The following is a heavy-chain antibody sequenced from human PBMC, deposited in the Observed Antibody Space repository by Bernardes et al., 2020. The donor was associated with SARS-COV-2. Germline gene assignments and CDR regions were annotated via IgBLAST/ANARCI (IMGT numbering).Heavy chain of an antibody. CDR2: ISYDGSNK. J-gene: IGHJ4*02. D-gene: IGHD1-1*01. CDR1: GFTFTNYA. CDR3: AKGDDDNWRGWFDC. V-gene: IGHV3-30-3*01. Sequence: GSMRLAYVASGFTFTNYAIHWVRPTRGKGLEWVALISYDGSNKYHADSVKGRFTISRDNSKNTLYLQMNSLRADDSAVYYCAKGDDDNWRGWFDCWGQGTLVTVSS.